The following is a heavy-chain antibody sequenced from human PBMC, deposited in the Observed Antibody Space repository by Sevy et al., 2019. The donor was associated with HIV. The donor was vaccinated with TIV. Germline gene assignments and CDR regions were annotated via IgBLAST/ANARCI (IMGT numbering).Heavy chain of an antibody. J-gene: IGHJ3*02. D-gene: IGHD3-3*01. CDR3: ARDERDYDFWSGYYRGAFDI. CDR1: GFTFSSYW. CDR2: IKQDGSEK. Sequence: GGSLRLSCAASGFTFSSYWMSWVRQAPGKGLEWVANIKQDGSEKYYVDSVKSRFTISRDNAKNSLYLQMNSLRAEDTAVYYCARDERDYDFWSGYYRGAFDIWGQGTMVTVSS. V-gene: IGHV3-7*03.